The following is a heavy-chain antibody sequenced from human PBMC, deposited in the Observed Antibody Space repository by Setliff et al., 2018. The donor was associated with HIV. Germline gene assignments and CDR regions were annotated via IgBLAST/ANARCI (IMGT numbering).Heavy chain of an antibody. D-gene: IGHD2-15*01. V-gene: IGHV4-34*01. CDR1: GGSLSGYH. CDR3: ARENGDCSGGACYFMLDS. Sequence: PSETLSLTCAVYGGSLSGYHWSWIRQSPEKGLEWIGEINHSGSTNYNPSLKSRVTMSVDTSKNQFSLELRSMTAADTAVYYCARENGDCSGGACYFMLDSWGQGTRVTVSS. J-gene: IGHJ4*02. CDR2: INHSGST.